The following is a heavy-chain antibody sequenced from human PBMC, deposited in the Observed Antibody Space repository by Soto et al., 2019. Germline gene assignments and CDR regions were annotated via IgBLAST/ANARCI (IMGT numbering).Heavy chain of an antibody. CDR2: ISWNSGII. V-gene: IGHV3-9*01. J-gene: IGHJ3*01. CDR3: TIDPVAPSGYFEAFDV. CDR1: GFTFDDHT. Sequence: DAQLVESGGGLVQPGKSLRISCVASGFTFDDHTMHWVRQAPGRGLEWVSCISWNSGIIGYADSVKGRFTISRNNAKNSLYLRMDSLRPEDSAVYYCTIDPVAPSGYFEAFDVWGQGTKVSVSS. D-gene: IGHD3-22*01.